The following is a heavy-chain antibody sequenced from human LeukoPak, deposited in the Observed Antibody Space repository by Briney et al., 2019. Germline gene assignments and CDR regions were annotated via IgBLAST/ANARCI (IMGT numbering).Heavy chain of an antibody. CDR3: ARGRYYYGSGSYYKSPYYFDY. CDR2: INHSGST. D-gene: IGHD3-10*01. J-gene: IGHJ4*02. V-gene: IGHV4-34*01. CDR1: GGSFSGYY. Sequence: SETLSLTCAVYGGSFSGYYWSWIRQPPGKGLEWIGEINHSGSTNYNPSLKSRVTISVDTSKNQFSLKLSSVTAADTAVYYCARGRYYYGSGSYYKSPYYFDYWGQGTLVTVSS.